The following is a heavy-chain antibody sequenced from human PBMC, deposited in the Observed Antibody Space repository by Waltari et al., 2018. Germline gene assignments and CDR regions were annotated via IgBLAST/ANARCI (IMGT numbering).Heavy chain of an antibody. CDR2: IYHIGST. D-gene: IGHD1-20*01. CDR3: ARLTGTTTPWFDY. V-gene: IGHV4-38-2*01. Sequence: QVQLQESGPGLVKPSETLSLTCAVSGYSISSGYYWGWIRQPPGKGLEWIGSIYHIGSTYYNPSLKSRVTISVDTSKNQFSLKLSSVTAADTAVYYCARLTGTTTPWFDYWGQGTLVTVSS. J-gene: IGHJ4*02. CDR1: GYSISSGYY.